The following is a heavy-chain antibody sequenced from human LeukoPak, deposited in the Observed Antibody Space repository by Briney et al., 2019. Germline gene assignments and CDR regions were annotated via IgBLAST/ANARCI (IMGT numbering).Heavy chain of an antibody. CDR2: IWYDGSKK. CDR1: GFTFTDYG. Sequence: GRSLRRSCAASGFTFTDYGIHWVRQAPGQGLEWVALIWYDGSKKYYADSVKGRFTISRDNTKNTLYLQLNSLRADDTAVFYCARAHSSSSTFDLWGQGTLVTVSS. D-gene: IGHD6-6*01. J-gene: IGHJ4*02. CDR3: ARAHSSSSTFDL. V-gene: IGHV3-33*01.